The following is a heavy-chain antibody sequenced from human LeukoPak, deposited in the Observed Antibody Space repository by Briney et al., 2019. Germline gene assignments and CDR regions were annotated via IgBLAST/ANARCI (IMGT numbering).Heavy chain of an antibody. CDR1: GFTVSRNY. Sequence: GGSLRLSCAASGFTVSRNYMSWVRQAPGKGLEWVSVIYSGGSTYYADSVKGRFTISRDNSKNTLYLQMNSLRAEDTAVYYCARDQEAAAGTFDYWGQGALVTVSS. D-gene: IGHD6-13*01. J-gene: IGHJ4*01. CDR3: ARDQEAAAGTFDY. CDR2: IYSGGST. V-gene: IGHV3-53*01.